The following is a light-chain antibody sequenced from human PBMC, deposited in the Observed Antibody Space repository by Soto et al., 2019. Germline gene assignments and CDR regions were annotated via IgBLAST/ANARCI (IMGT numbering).Light chain of an antibody. Sequence: EVVLTQSPGTVSLSPGERATLSCRASQSVTNNYLAWYQQKAGQAPRLLIYAASSRATGIPDRFSGSGSGTDFTLSISRREPEDFALYYCQQYGNSITWTFGQGTKVEIK. V-gene: IGKV3-20*01. CDR1: QSVTNNY. CDR3: QQYGNSITWT. CDR2: AAS. J-gene: IGKJ1*01.